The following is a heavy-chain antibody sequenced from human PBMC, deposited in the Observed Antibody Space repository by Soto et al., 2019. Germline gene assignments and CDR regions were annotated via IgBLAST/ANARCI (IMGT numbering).Heavy chain of an antibody. V-gene: IGHV4-39*01. CDR1: GGSISSSSYY. D-gene: IGHD2-15*01. CDR2: IYYSGST. Sequence: QLQLQESGPGLVKPSETLSLTCTVSGGSISSSSYYWGWIRQPPGKGLEWIGSIYYSGSTYYNPSLKSRVTISVDTYKNQFSLKLSSVTAADTAVYYCARSIVVVVAATPRQFDYWGQGTLVTVSS. J-gene: IGHJ4*02. CDR3: ARSIVVVVAATPRQFDY.